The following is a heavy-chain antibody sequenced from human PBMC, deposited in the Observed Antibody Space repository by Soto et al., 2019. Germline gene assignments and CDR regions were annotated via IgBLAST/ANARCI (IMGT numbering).Heavy chain of an antibody. Sequence: SETLSLTCTVSGGSVSSGSYYWSWIRQPPGKGLEWIGYIYYSGSTNYNPSLKSRVTISVDTSKNQFSLKLSSVTAADTAVYYCARQDPHPRNFDYDFWSGYPPFDYWGQGTLVTVSS. CDR1: GGSVSSGSYY. V-gene: IGHV4-61*01. CDR2: IYYSGST. D-gene: IGHD3-3*01. CDR3: ARQDPHPRNFDYDFWSGYPPFDY. J-gene: IGHJ4*02.